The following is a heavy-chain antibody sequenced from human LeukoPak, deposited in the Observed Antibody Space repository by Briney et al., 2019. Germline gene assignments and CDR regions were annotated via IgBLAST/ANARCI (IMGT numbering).Heavy chain of an antibody. CDR2: ISWNGASI. J-gene: IGHJ4*02. V-gene: IGHV3-9*03. D-gene: IGHD4-17*01. Sequence: GRSLRLSCAASGFTFDDYAMHWVRQAPGKGLEWFSGISWNGASIGYADSVKGRFTISRDNAKNSLYLQMNSLRAEDMALYYCAKDLDYDYGDQLFGYWGQGTLVTVSS. CDR1: GFTFDDYA. CDR3: AKDLDYDYGDQLFGY.